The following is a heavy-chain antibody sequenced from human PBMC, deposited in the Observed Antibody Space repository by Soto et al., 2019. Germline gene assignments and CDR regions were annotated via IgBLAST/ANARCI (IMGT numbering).Heavy chain of an antibody. J-gene: IGHJ3*02. V-gene: IGHV1-18*01. CDR2: ISAYNGKT. CDR3: ARDSGYDSSHAFDI. CDR1: GYTFTSYG. D-gene: IGHD5-12*01. Sequence: ASVKVSCKASGYTFTSYGISWVRQAPGQGLEWMGWISAYNGKTNYAQKLQGRVTMTTDTSTSTAYMELRSLRSDDTAVYYCARDSGYDSSHAFDIWGQGTMVTVSS.